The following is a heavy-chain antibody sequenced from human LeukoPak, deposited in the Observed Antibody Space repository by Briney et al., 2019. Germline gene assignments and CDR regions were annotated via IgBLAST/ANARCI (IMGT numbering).Heavy chain of an antibody. J-gene: IGHJ4*02. CDR2: IYYSGST. Sequence: SETLSLTCTVSGGSISSYYWSWIRQPPGKGLEWIGYIYYSGSTNYNPSLKSRVTISVDTSKNQFSLKLSSVTAADTAVYYCARTKFPLGGYPFDYWGQGTLVTVSS. CDR3: ARTKFPLGGYPFDY. CDR1: GGSISSYY. D-gene: IGHD5-18*01. V-gene: IGHV4-59*01.